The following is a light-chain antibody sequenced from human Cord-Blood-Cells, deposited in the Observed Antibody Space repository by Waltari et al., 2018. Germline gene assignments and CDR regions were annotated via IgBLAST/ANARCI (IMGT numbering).Light chain of an antibody. Sequence: EIVLTQSPGTLSLSPGERATLSCRASQRVSSSYLAWYQQKPGQAPRLLIYGASSRATGIPDRFSGSGSGTDFTLTNSRLEPEDFAVYYCQQYGSSPRYSFGQGTKLEIK. CDR2: GAS. V-gene: IGKV3-20*01. CDR1: QRVSSSY. CDR3: QQYGSSPRYS. J-gene: IGKJ2*03.